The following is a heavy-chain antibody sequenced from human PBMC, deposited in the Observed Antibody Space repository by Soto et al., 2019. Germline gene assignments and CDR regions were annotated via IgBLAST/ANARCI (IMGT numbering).Heavy chain of an antibody. V-gene: IGHV4-39*01. CDR2: IYYSGST. D-gene: IGHD6-13*01. CDR1: GGSISSSSYY. Sequence: SETLSLTCTVSGGSISSSSYYWVWIRQPPGKGLEWIGSIYYSGSTYYNPSLKSRVTISVDTSKNQFSLKLSSVTAADTAVYYCASMHSSSPRRGIAAAGSGFDPWGQGTLVTVSS. CDR3: ASMHSSSPRRGIAAAGSGFDP. J-gene: IGHJ5*02.